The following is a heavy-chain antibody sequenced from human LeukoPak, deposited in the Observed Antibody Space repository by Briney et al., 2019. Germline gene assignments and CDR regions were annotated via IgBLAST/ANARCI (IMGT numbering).Heavy chain of an antibody. V-gene: IGHV3-7*01. CDR1: GFTFSSYW. CDR3: ARGLSYYDFWSSYYPDWYFDL. J-gene: IGHJ2*01. Sequence: GGSQELSCAASGFTFSSYWMNWVRQAPGKGLEWVANIKQDGSEKYYGGSVQGRFTISRDNAKKSLYLQMNSLRAEDTAVYYCARGLSYYDFWSSYYPDWYFDLWGRGTLVTVSS. CDR2: IKQDGSEK. D-gene: IGHD3-3*01.